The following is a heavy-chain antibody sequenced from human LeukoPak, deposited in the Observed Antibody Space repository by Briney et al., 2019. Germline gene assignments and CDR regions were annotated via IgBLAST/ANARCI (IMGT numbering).Heavy chain of an antibody. CDR3: AREGLYTMVRGVPDY. D-gene: IGHD3-10*01. J-gene: IGHJ4*02. CDR1: GGSFNSYW. V-gene: IGHV4-34*01. Sequence: SETLSLTCGVYGGSFNSYWWTWIRQTPGKGLEWIGEVYHGGKSNYNPSLKSRVTISVDTSRYQFSLKVRYATAADTAVYYCAREGLYTMVRGVPDYWGQGTLVTVSS. CDR2: VYHGGKS.